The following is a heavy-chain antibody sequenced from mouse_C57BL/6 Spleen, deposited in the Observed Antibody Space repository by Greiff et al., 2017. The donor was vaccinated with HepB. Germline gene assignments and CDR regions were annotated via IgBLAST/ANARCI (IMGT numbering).Heavy chain of an antibody. Sequence: QVQLQQSGPELVKPGASVKISCKASGYAFSSSWMNWVKQRPGKGLEWIGRIYPGDGDTNYNGKFKGKARLTADKSSSTAYMQLSSLTSEDSAVYFCARGYYGSSYGYFDVWGTGTTVTVSS. J-gene: IGHJ1*03. CDR1: GYAFSSSW. D-gene: IGHD1-1*01. CDR2: IYPGDGDT. V-gene: IGHV1-82*01. CDR3: ARGYYGSSYGYFDV.